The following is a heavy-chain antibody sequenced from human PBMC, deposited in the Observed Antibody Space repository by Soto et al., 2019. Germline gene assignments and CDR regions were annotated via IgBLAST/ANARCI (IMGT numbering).Heavy chain of an antibody. CDR1: GFTFGDYA. V-gene: IGHV3-9*01. Sequence: DVQLVESGGGLVQPGRSLRLSCAASGFTFGDYAMHWVRQAPGKGLEWVSGISWNSGSIVYADSVKGRFTISRDNAKNSLYLQMNSLRAEDTALYYCTKGPFVTSPHNYFDPWGQGTLVTVSS. J-gene: IGHJ4*02. CDR2: ISWNSGSI. CDR3: TKGPFVTSPHNYFDP. D-gene: IGHD4-17*01.